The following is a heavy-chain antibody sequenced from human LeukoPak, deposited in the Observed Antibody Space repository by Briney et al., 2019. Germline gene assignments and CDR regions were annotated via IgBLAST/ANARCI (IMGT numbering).Heavy chain of an antibody. CDR1: GYIFTSYV. CDR3: ARGLWSAHRREYYFDS. CDR2: INTVNGDT. J-gene: IGHJ4*02. Sequence: ASVKVSCKASGYIFTSYVMHWVRQAPGQRLEWMGWINTVNGDTKFSQKYQARVTITKDASASTAYMELSSLTSEDTAVYFCARGLWSAHRREYYFDSWGQGTLVTVSS. D-gene: IGHD3-3*01. V-gene: IGHV1-3*04.